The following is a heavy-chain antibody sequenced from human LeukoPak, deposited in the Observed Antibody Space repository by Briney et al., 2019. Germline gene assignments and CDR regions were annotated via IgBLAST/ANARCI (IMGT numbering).Heavy chain of an antibody. J-gene: IGHJ4*02. CDR3: AREVLAVAGTSDDY. CDR1: GYTFTSYD. Sequence: ASVKVSCKASGYTFTSYDINWVRQATGQGLEWMGWMNANSGNTGYAQKFQGRVTMTRNTSISTAYMELSSLRSEDTAVYYCAREVLAVAGTSDDYWGQGTLVTVSS. CDR2: MNANSGNT. D-gene: IGHD6-19*01. V-gene: IGHV1-8*01.